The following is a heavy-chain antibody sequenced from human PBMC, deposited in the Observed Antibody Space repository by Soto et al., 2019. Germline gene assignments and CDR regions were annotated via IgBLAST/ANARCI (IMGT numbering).Heavy chain of an antibody. Sequence: SVKVSCKASGGTFSSYTISWVRQAPGQGLEWMGRIIPILGIANYAQKFQGRVTITADKSTSTAYMELSSLRSEDTAVYYCARDPVEMATIFENWFDPWGQGTLVTVSS. CDR2: IIPILGIA. D-gene: IGHD5-12*01. CDR1: GGTFSSYT. CDR3: ARDPVEMATIFENWFDP. J-gene: IGHJ5*02. V-gene: IGHV1-69*04.